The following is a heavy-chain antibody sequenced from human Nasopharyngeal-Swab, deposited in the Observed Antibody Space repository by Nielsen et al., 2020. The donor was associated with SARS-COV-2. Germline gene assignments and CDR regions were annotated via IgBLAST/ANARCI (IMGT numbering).Heavy chain of an antibody. V-gene: IGHV2-5*01. CDR3: AHRPSLYGYFDP. J-gene: IGHJ2*01. D-gene: IGHD2/OR15-2a*01. CDR1: GFSLSTSGGG. Sequence: SGPTLANPTQTLTLSCTFSGFSLSTSGGGVGWIRQPPGKSLEWLALIYCNDDKRYSLSLKSRLTITNDTSKNQVVLTMTNIDPVDTATDYCAHRPSLYGYFDPGGRGTLVTVAS. CDR2: IYCNDDK.